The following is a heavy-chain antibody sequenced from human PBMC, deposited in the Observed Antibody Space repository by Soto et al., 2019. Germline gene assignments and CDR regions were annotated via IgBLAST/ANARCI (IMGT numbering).Heavy chain of an antibody. CDR2: IYYSGST. CDR3: ASPTLGAFDI. CDR1: GGSISSSNYY. Sequence: WETLSLTCTVSGGSISSSNYYWGWIRQPPGKGLEWIGSIYYSGSTAYNSSLKSRVTMSVDTSKNQLSLRLSSVTAADTAVYYCASPTLGAFDIWGQGTMVTVSS. D-gene: IGHD3-16*01. J-gene: IGHJ3*02. V-gene: IGHV4-39*01.